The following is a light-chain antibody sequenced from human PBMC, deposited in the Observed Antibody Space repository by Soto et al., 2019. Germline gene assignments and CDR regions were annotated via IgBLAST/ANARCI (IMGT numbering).Light chain of an antibody. CDR3: AAWDDSLSGSWV. Sequence: QPVLTQPPSASGTPGQRVTISCSGSSSNIGSNYVYWYQQLPGTAPKLLIYRNNQRPPGVPDRFSGSKSGTSASPAISGLRSEDEADYYCAAWDDSLSGSWVFGGGTKLTVL. CDR1: SSNIGSNY. J-gene: IGLJ3*02. V-gene: IGLV1-47*01. CDR2: RNN.